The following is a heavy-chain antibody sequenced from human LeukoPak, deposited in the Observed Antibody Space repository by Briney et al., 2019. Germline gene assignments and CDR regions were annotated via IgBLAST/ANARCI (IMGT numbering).Heavy chain of an antibody. J-gene: IGHJ5*02. CDR3: ARDGVPYCSGGSCYPYFFWFDP. V-gene: IGHV1-18*01. CDR1: GYTFTSYG. Sequence: ASVKVSCKASGYTFTSYGISWVRQAPGQGLEWMGWISAYNGNTNYAQKLQGRVTMTTDTSTSTAYTELRSPRSDDTAVYYCARDGVPYCSGGSCYPYFFWFDPWGQGTLVTVSS. CDR2: ISAYNGNT. D-gene: IGHD2-15*01.